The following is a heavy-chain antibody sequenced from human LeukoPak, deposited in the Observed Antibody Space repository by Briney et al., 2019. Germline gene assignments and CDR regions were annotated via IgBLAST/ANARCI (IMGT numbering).Heavy chain of an antibody. CDR3: ARVGGWELPTNYYYGMDV. D-gene: IGHD1-26*01. CDR1: GYTFTSYG. CDR2: ISAYNGNT. J-gene: IGHJ6*02. V-gene: IGHV1-18*01. Sequence: ASVKVSCKASGYTFTSYGISWVRRAPGQGLEWMGWISAYNGNTNYAQKLQGRVTMTTDTSTSTAYMELRSLRSDDTAVYYCARVGGWELPTNYYYGMDVWGQGTTVTVSS.